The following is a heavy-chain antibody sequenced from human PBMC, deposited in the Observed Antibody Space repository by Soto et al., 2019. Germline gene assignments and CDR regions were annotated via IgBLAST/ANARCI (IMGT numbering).Heavy chain of an antibody. CDR1: CGSIISGGYY. V-gene: IGHV4-31*03. J-gene: IGHJ6*02. CDR3: ARDRLMATAGTARHYFGLDV. CDR2: IYYSGNT. D-gene: IGHD5-18*01. Sequence: SETLSLTCTFSCGSIISGGYYWSWVRQNPGRGLEWIGNIYYSGNTYYNPSLKSRLTISVDTSKNQFSLDLSSVTAADTAVYYCARDRLMATAGTARHYFGLDVWGQGTTVTAP.